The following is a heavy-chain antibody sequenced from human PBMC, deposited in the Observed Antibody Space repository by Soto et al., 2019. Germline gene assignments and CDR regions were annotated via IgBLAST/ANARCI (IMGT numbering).Heavy chain of an antibody. J-gene: IGHJ4*02. D-gene: IGHD6-6*01. CDR2: INHSGST. Sequence: SETLSLTCAVYGGSFSGYYWSWIRQPPGKGLEWIGEINHSGSTNYNPSLKSRVTISVDTSKNQFSLKLSSVTAADTAVYYCAEGSSSCDYWGQGNLVNVS. V-gene: IGHV4-34*01. CDR1: GGSFSGYY. CDR3: AEGSSSCDY.